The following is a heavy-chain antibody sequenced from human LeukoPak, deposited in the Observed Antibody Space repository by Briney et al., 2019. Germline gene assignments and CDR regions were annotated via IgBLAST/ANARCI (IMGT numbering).Heavy chain of an antibody. D-gene: IGHD1-26*01. V-gene: IGHV4-38-2*02. CDR1: GYSISSGYY. J-gene: IGHJ5*02. CDR3: ARGATLAYNWFDP. CDR2: IYHSGST. Sequence: SETLSVTCTVSGYSISSGYYWGWIRQPPGKGLEWIGSIYHSGSTYYNPSLKSRVTISVDTSKNQFSLKLSSVTAADTAVYYCARGATLAYNWFDPWGRGTLVTVSS.